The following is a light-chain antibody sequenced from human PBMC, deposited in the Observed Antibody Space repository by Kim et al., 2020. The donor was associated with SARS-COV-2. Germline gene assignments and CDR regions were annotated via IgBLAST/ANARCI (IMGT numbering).Light chain of an antibody. V-gene: IGKV1-9*01. Sequence: ASVGDRVTVSCRASQGISSSLAWYQQKPGKAPKLLIYDASTLQSGVPTRFSGGGSGTEFTLTITSLQPEDCATYYCQQLNSYPITFGQGTRLEIK. CDR1: QGISSS. CDR2: DAS. CDR3: QQLNSYPIT. J-gene: IGKJ5*01.